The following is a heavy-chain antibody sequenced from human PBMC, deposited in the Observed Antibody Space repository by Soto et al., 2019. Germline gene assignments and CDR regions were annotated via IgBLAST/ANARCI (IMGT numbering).Heavy chain of an antibody. V-gene: IGHV1-69*13. D-gene: IGHD2-2*01. J-gene: IGHJ3*02. CDR2: IIPIFGTA. Sequence: GASEKVSCKASGGTFSSYAIRWARQAPGQGLEWMGGIIPIFGTANYAQKFQGRVTNTADESTSTAYMELSSLRSEDTAVYCCARASIVVVPAANPSHAFDIWGQGTMVTVSS. CDR1: GGTFSSYA. CDR3: ARASIVVVPAANPSHAFDI.